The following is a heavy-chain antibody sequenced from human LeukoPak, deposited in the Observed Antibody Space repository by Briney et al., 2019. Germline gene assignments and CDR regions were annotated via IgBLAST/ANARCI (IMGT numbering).Heavy chain of an antibody. V-gene: IGHV3-48*04. J-gene: IGHJ5*02. CDR2: ISSSSDTI. CDR3: ARDLRTYCGGDCYNNWFDP. Sequence: GGSLRLSCAASGFILSNYNMNWVRQVPGKGLEWLSYISSSSDTIYYADSVKGRFTISRDNAKNSLYLQMNSLRAEDTAVYYCARDLRTYCGGDCYNNWFDPWGQGTLVTVSS. CDR1: GFILSNYN. D-gene: IGHD2-21*02.